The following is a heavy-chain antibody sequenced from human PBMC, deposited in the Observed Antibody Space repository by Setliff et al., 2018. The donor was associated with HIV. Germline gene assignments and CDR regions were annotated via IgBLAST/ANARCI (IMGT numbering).Heavy chain of an antibody. D-gene: IGHD5-12*01. V-gene: IGHV4-61*01. CDR3: ARHRFAAEMATITVDYYYYYMDV. J-gene: IGHJ6*03. CDR1: GGSVSTGNYY. Sequence: SETLSLTCTVSGGSVSTGNYYWNWIRLPPGKGLEWIGYIFYSGSTNYNPSLKSRVTISVDTSKNQFSLKLSSVTAADTAVYYCARHRFAAEMATITVDYYYYYMDVWGKGTTVTVSS. CDR2: IFYSGST.